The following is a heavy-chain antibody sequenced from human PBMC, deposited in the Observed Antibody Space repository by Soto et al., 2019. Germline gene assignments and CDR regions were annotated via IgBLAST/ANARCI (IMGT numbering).Heavy chain of an antibody. J-gene: IGHJ4*02. D-gene: IGHD3-22*01. CDR1: GFTFRNYA. CDR3: ARAHDSSGYYMFSLCY. CDR2: ISYDGSNK. V-gene: IGHV3-30-3*01. Sequence: QVQLVESGGGVVQPGRSLRLSCAASGFTFRNYAMHWVRQAPGKGLEWVAVISYDGSNKYYADSVKGRFTISRDNAKNTLYLQMNRLRAEDTAVYYCARAHDSSGYYMFSLCYWGQGPLVTGSS.